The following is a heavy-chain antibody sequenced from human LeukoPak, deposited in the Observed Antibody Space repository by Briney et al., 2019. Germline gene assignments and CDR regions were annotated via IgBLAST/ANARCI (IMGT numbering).Heavy chain of an antibody. V-gene: IGHV4-61*01. Sequence: SETLSLTCTVSGGSISSGSYYWSWIRQPPGKGLEWIGYIYYSGSTNYNPSLKSRVTISVDTSKNQFSLKLSSVTAADTAVYYCARERKGDSGNYYFDYWGRGTLVTVSS. CDR2: IYYSGST. J-gene: IGHJ4*02. CDR1: GGSISSGSYY. D-gene: IGHD1-26*01. CDR3: ARERKGDSGNYYFDY.